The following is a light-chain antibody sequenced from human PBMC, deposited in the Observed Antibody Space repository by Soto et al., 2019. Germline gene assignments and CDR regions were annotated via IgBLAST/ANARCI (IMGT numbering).Light chain of an antibody. Sequence: EMVVTQSPATLSVSRGERASLSFGASQSVSSNLAWYQQKPGQAPRLLIYAASTRATGIPARFSGSGSGTDFNLTITSLQSEDSAVYYCQQYYHWPRTFGQGTKVDNK. CDR1: QSVSSN. CDR3: QQYYHWPRT. V-gene: IGKV3D-15*01. CDR2: AAS. J-gene: IGKJ1*01.